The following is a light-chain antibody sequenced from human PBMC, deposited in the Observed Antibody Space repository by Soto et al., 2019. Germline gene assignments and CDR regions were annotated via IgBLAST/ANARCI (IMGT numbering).Light chain of an antibody. CDR3: PQYGSSPT. V-gene: IGKV3-20*01. Sequence: EIVLTQSPATLCLSPGERATLSCRASQSVSSYLAWYQQKPGQGPRLLIYGASSRATGIPDRFSGSGSGTDFTLTISRLEPEDFAVYYCPQYGSSPTVGPGTKVDIK. CDR1: QSVSSY. J-gene: IGKJ1*01. CDR2: GAS.